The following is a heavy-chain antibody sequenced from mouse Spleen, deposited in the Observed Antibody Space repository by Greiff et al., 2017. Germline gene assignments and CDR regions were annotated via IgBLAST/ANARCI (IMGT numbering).Heavy chain of an antibody. Sequence: QVQLQQPGAELVMPGASVKLSCKASGYTFTSYWMHWVKQRPGQGLEWVGEIDPSDSYTNYNQKFKGKATLTVDKSSSTAYMQLSSLTSEDSAVYYCARGTMVTTSDYWGQGTTLTVSS. J-gene: IGHJ2*01. CDR2: IDPSDSYT. CDR3: ARGTMVTTSDY. D-gene: IGHD2-1*01. V-gene: IGHV1-69*01. CDR1: GYTFTSYW.